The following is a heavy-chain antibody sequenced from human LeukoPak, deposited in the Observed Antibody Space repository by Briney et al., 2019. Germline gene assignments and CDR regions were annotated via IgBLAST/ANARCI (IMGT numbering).Heavy chain of an antibody. CDR2: INPNSGGT. D-gene: IGHD5-18*01. Sequence: ASVKASCKASGYTFTGYYMHWVRQAPGQGLEWMGRINPNSGGTNYAQKFQGRVTMTRDTSISTAYMELSRLRSDDTAVYYCARTVFGEYSYGIDYWGQRTLVTVTS. CDR3: ARTVFGEYSYGIDY. CDR1: GYTFTGYY. V-gene: IGHV1-2*06. J-gene: IGHJ4*02.